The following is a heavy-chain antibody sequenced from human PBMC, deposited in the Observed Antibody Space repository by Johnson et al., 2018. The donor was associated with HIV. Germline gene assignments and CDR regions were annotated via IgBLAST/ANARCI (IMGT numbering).Heavy chain of an antibody. CDR2: ISSSGYST. V-gene: IGHV3-11*04. J-gene: IGHJ3*01. CDR1: GFTFSGYN. CDR3: ARDATPWGGDYVGYGLDV. D-gene: IGHD5-18*01. Sequence: QVQLVESGGGVVQPGRSLRLSCAASGFTFSGYNMAWIRQAPGKGLECLSYISSSGYSTYYTDSVKGRFTISRDNAKKSLFLQMNSLRAEDTALYYCARDATPWGGDYVGYGLDVWGQGTMVTASS.